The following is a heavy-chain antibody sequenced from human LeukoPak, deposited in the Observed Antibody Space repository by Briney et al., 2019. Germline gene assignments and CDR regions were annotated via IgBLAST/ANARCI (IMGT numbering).Heavy chain of an antibody. V-gene: IGHV3-33*01. J-gene: IGHJ4*02. Sequence: GGSLRLSCAASGFTFSTYGMHWVRRAPGKGLEWVAVIRYDGGNKNYGDSVKGRFTISRDNSKNTLYLQMNSLRAEDTAVYYCARAISAMVADNWGQGTLVTVSS. CDR3: ARAISAMVADN. CDR1: GFTFSTYG. D-gene: IGHD5-18*01. CDR2: IRYDGGNK.